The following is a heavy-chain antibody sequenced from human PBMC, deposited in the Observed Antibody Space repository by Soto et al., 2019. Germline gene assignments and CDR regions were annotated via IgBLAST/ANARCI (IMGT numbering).Heavy chain of an antibody. Sequence: GSLILSCSRSGFTFSNYAMNWVLQAPGKGLDWVSTLSGSGATTYYADSVKGRFTISRDNSRNTLYLQMNSLRAEDTAIYYCAKEGTRDEYYFDYWGQGTLVTVSS. CDR1: GFTFSNYA. V-gene: IGHV3-23*01. D-gene: IGHD3-10*01. CDR2: LSGSGATT. CDR3: AKEGTRDEYYFDY. J-gene: IGHJ4*02.